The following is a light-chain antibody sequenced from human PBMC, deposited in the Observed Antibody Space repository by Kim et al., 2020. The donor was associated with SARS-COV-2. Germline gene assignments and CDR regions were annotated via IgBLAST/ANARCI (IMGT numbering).Light chain of an antibody. Sequence: EIVLTQSPGTLSLSPGERATLSCRASQSISNNYLGWYQQKPGQAPRLLIYGASSRATGIPDRFSGSGSGTDFTLTISRLEPDDFAVYYCHHYGSSPRTFGQGTKVDIK. CDR1: QSISNNY. J-gene: IGKJ1*01. CDR3: HHYGSSPRT. CDR2: GAS. V-gene: IGKV3-20*01.